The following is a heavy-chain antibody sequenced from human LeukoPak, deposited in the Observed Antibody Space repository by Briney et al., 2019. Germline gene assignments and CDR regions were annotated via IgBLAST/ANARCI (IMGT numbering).Heavy chain of an antibody. Sequence: GGSLRLSCAASGFTVSSNYMSWVRPAPGKGLEWVSVIYSGGSTYYADSVKGRFTISRDNSKNTLYLQMNSLRAEDTAVYYCARAFPYSSGWHDAFDIWGQGTMVTVSS. CDR2: IYSGGST. J-gene: IGHJ3*02. V-gene: IGHV3-66*02. CDR1: GFTVSSNY. D-gene: IGHD6-19*01. CDR3: ARAFPYSSGWHDAFDI.